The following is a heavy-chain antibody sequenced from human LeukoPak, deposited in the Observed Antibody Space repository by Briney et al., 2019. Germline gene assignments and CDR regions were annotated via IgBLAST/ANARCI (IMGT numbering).Heavy chain of an antibody. CDR2: IRYDGNNK. CDR3: GRDVGP. Sequence: GGSLRLSCAASGFTFSSYGMHWVRQAPGKGLEWVAFIRYDGNNKYYGDSMKGRFTISRDSSKNTMYLQMNSLRVEDTAMYYCGRDVGPWGQGTLVTVSS. J-gene: IGHJ5*02. V-gene: IGHV3-30*02. CDR1: GFTFSSYG.